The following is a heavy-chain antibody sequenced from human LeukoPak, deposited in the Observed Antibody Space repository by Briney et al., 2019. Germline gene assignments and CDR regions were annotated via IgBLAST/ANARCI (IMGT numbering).Heavy chain of an antibody. CDR2: IGGTGETI. Sequence: PGGSLRLTCVASGFDFNTYEMTWVRQAPGKGLEWVSDIGGTGETIYYADSVKGRFTVSRDNAQNSVYLQLNSLRAEDTAVYYCARDAPYLVGATYFDYWGQGTLVTVSS. CDR3: ARDAPYLVGATYFDY. D-gene: IGHD1-26*01. J-gene: IGHJ4*02. CDR1: GFDFNTYE. V-gene: IGHV3-48*03.